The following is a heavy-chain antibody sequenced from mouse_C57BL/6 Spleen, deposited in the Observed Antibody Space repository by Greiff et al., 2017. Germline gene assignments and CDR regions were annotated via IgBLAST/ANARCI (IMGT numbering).Heavy chain of an antibody. CDR2: LHPGSGST. V-gene: IGHV1-55*01. D-gene: IGHD2-3*01. CDR3: ARRAYDGYYVEGAMCY. CDR1: GYTFTSYW. J-gene: IGHJ4*01. Sequence: VQLQQPGAELVKPGASVKMSCKASGYTFTSYWITWVKQRPVQGLEWSGDLHPGSGSTNYNEKFKSKATLTVDTSSSTAYMQHSSLTSEDSAVYYCARRAYDGYYVEGAMCYWGQRTSVTVS.